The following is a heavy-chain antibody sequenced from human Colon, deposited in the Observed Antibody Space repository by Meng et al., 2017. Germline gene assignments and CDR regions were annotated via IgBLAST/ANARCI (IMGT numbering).Heavy chain of an antibody. CDR1: GGSFSGFY. Sequence: QVQIQRGGAGLLKPSETLSLTCAVSGGSFSGFYWSRIRQPPGKGLEWIGEIDHFGISNYNSSLKGRLTMSVDTSKKQISLTLTSVTAADTAVYYCATGLRHGDWFDPWGPGTLVTVSS. CDR2: IDHFGIS. V-gene: IGHV4-34*02. J-gene: IGHJ5*02. CDR3: ATGLRHGDWFDP. D-gene: IGHD4-17*01.